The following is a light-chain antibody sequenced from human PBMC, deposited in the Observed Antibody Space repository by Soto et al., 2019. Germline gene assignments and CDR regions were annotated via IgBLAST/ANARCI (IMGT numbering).Light chain of an antibody. J-gene: IGKJ1*01. Sequence: DIQMTQSPSSLSASVGDRVTITCRASQGIANYLAWYQQRPGKVPKLLIYAASTLQSGVPSRFSGSGFGTDFTLTISSLQPEDVATYYCQKYNSVPWTFGQGTKVE. V-gene: IGKV1-27*01. CDR1: QGIANY. CDR2: AAS. CDR3: QKYNSVPWT.